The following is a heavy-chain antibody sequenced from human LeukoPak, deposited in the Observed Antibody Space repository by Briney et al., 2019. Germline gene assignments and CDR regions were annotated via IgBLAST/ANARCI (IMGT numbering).Heavy chain of an antibody. CDR3: ARDIYDYVWGSYRWFDY. J-gene: IGHJ4*02. CDR1: GFTFSSYA. CDR2: ISGSGGST. V-gene: IGHV3-23*01. D-gene: IGHD3-16*02. Sequence: GGSLRLSCAASGFTFSSYAMSWVRQAPGKGLEWVSAISGSGGSTYYADSVKGRFTISRDNSKNTLYLQMNSLRAEDTAVYYCARDIYDYVWGSYRWFDYWGQGTLVTVSS.